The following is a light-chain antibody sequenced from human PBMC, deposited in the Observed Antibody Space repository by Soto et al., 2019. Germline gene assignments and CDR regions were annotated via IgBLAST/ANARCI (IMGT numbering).Light chain of an antibody. CDR1: VRDVGGSNY. CDR2: DVS. Sequence: QSVLTQPASVSGAPGQAITISCTGTVRDVGGSNYVSWYQQLPGKAPKLMIYDVSDRPSGVSNRFSGSKSGNTASLTISGLQAEDEADYYCSSYTSSSLYVFGTGTKVTVL. J-gene: IGLJ1*01. V-gene: IGLV2-14*01. CDR3: SSYTSSSLYV.